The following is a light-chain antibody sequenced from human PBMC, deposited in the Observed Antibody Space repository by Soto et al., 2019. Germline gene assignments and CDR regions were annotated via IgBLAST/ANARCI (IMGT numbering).Light chain of an antibody. CDR1: QSINNC. J-gene: IGKJ1*01. CDR3: QHYSGDRAT. V-gene: IGKV1-5*03. Sequence: DIQMTQSPSTLSASIGDRVTITCRASQSINNCLAWYQHKPGKAPNLLIYEVSTLHSGVPSRFSGSGSGTEFTLTISSLRPDDFATYYCQHYSGDRATFGQGTKV. CDR2: EVS.